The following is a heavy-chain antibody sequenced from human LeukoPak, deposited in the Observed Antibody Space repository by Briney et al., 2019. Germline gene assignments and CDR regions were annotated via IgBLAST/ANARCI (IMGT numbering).Heavy chain of an antibody. CDR3: ARDLNRTPLGSN. CDR2: IYYNGIT. CDR1: GGSISTSSTSH. Sequence: SETLSLTCAVSGGSISTSSTSHWGWIRQPPGKGLEWIGFIYYNGITNSNPSLKSRVTMSVDTSKNQFSLKLSSVTAADTALYYCARDLNRTPLGSNWGQGTLVAVSS. J-gene: IGHJ4*02. V-gene: IGHV4-61*01. D-gene: IGHD3-10*01.